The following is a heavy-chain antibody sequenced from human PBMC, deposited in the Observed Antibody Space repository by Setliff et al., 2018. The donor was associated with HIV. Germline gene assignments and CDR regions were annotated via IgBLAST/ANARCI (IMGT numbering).Heavy chain of an antibody. CDR3: ARHTLSLNPFDP. CDR1: GGSINSYF. V-gene: IGHV4-59*08. J-gene: IGHJ5*02. CDR2: IYNSGST. Sequence: PSETLSLPCTVSGGSINSYFWSWIRQPQGKALEWIGYIYNSGSTNYNPSLRSRGTISVETSKNQFSLKLRSVTAADTAVYYCARHTLSLNPFDPWGQGTLVTVSS.